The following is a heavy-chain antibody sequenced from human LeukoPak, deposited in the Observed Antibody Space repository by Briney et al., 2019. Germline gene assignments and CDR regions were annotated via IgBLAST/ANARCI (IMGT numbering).Heavy chain of an antibody. CDR1: GFTFSSYV. Sequence: PGGSLRLSCAASGFTFSSYVMSWVRQAPGKGLEWVSAIGDSGGSTYYADSVKGRFTISRDNSKNTLYLQVSSLRAEDTALYYCAKFFSPYYYGMDVWGQGTTVTVSS. CDR3: AKFFSPYYYGMDV. CDR2: IGDSGGST. V-gene: IGHV3-23*01. D-gene: IGHD2/OR15-2a*01. J-gene: IGHJ6*02.